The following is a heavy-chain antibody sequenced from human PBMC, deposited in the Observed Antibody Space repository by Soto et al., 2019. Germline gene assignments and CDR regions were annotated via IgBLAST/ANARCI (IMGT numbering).Heavy chain of an antibody. V-gene: IGHV1-18*04. CDR2: ITPYNGNA. CDR1: GYSFTNFG. Sequence: QLHLVQSGAEVKNPGASVKVSCKASGYSFTNFGINWVRQAPGQGLEWMGWITPYNGNANYAQKHQDRLTITTDTSTNTAYLELRSLRSDDTAVYFCARARMYSGAYHDYWGQGTLVTVSS. J-gene: IGHJ4*02. D-gene: IGHD1-26*01. CDR3: ARARMYSGAYHDY.